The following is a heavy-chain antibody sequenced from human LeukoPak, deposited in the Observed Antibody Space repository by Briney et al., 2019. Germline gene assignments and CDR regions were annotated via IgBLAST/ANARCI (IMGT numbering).Heavy chain of an antibody. CDR1: GFIFSTYG. J-gene: IGHJ4*02. CDR3: AKDGQVGAIGYFDY. D-gene: IGHD1-26*01. Sequence: AGSLRLSCAASGFIFSTYGMHWVRQAPGKGLEWVAVVWSGGNNKYYSDSVKGRFTISRNNSKNTLYLQMNSLRAEDTAVYYCAKDGQVGAIGYFDYRGQGTLVTVSS. V-gene: IGHV3-33*06. CDR2: VWSGGNNK.